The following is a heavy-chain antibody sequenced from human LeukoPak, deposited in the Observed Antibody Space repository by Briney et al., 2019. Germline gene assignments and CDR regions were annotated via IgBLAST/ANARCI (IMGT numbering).Heavy chain of an antibody. CDR2: IYYSGST. D-gene: IGHD6-13*01. CDR1: GGSISSYY. Sequence: PSETLSLTCTVSGGSISSYYWSWIRQPPGKGLEWIGYIYYSGSTNYNPSLKSRVTISVDTSKNQFSLKLSSVTAADTAVYYCARQSSSSWPRLDYWGQGTLVTVSS. V-gene: IGHV4-59*01. CDR3: ARQSSSSWPRLDY. J-gene: IGHJ4*02.